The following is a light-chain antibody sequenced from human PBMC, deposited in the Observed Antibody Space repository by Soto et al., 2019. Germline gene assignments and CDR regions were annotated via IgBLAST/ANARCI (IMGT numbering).Light chain of an antibody. Sequence: DIVSTQSPVTLSLSPGDSATLSCRASETVSSYLLWYQQKPGQDPRLVIYDASKRATGIPARFSGSGSETDFTLTISSLEPEDVGVYYCLHRMNWPLTFGQGTRLEIK. CDR3: LHRMNWPLT. J-gene: IGKJ5*01. V-gene: IGKV3-11*01. CDR2: DAS. CDR1: ETVSSY.